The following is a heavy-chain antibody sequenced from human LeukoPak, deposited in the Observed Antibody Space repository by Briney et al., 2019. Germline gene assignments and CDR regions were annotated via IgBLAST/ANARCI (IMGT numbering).Heavy chain of an antibody. Sequence: QPGGSLRLSCAASGFTFSTYWMSWVRQAPGKGLEWVANIKQDGSEKNYVDSVKGRFIISRDNVENSLYLQMNSLRVEDTAVYYCVRGRDSYGRRADHWGQGTLVTVAS. CDR2: IKQDGSEK. CDR1: GFTFSTYW. D-gene: IGHD5-18*01. CDR3: VRGRDSYGRRADH. J-gene: IGHJ4*02. V-gene: IGHV3-7*01.